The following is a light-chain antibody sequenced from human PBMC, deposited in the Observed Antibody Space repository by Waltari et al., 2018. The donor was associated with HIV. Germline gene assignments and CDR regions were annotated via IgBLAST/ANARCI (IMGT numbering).Light chain of an antibody. CDR1: SSSVGSDYL. J-gene: IGLJ1*01. CDR2: EVT. Sequence: SSPPQPPAASASPPQPSTISSTATSSSVGSDYLFSCYQQHPGDNPPHIIYEVTNPPSGVSNSFSGAKSGNTASLTISGLQDEDEADYYCCTCQRSGIRYVFGTGTKVTVL. V-gene: IGLV2-23*02. CDR3: CTCQRSGIRYV.